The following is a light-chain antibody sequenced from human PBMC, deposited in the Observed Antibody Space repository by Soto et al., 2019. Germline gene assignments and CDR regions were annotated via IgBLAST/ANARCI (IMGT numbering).Light chain of an antibody. J-gene: IGKJ4*01. CDR3: QQAKSLPLT. CDR2: AAS. Sequence: DIQMTQSPSSVSASVGDRVTMTCRASQCISSWLAWYQQKPGKAPKLLIYAASSLQSGVSSRFSGSGSGTDFTPTISSLQPEEFAISYCQQAKSLPLTFGGGTKVEIK. CDR1: QCISSW. V-gene: IGKV1-12*01.